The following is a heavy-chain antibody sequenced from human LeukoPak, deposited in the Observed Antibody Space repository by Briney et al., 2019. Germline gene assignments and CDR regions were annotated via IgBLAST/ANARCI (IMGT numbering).Heavy chain of an antibody. D-gene: IGHD6-13*01. CDR3: ARDLLGIVAVGHY. Sequence: SETLSLTCTVSGYSITSESYYWSWIRQPAGKGLEWIGRIYTIGSTNYNPSLKSRATISVDTSKNQISLKLSSVTAADTAVYYCARDLLGIVAVGHYWGQGTLVTVSS. CDR2: IYTIGST. V-gene: IGHV4-61*02. CDR1: GYSITSESYY. J-gene: IGHJ4*02.